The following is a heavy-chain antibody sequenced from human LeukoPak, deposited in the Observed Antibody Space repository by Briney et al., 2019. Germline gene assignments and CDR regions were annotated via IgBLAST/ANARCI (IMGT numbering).Heavy chain of an antibody. CDR1: GYTFTGYY. CDR2: INPNSGGT. V-gene: IGHV1-2*04. D-gene: IGHD2-2*01. Sequence: ASVKVSCKASGYTFTGYYMHWVRQAPGQGLEWMGWINPNSGGTNYAQKFQGWVTMTRDTSISTAYMELSRLRSDDTAVYYCARGCSSTSCYRWWQQLSPYYYYYYYMDVWGKGTTVTVSS. CDR3: ARGCSSTSCYRWWQQLSPYYYYYYYMDV. J-gene: IGHJ6*03.